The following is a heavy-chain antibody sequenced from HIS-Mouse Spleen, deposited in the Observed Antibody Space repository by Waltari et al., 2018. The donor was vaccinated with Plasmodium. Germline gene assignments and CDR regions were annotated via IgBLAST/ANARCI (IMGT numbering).Heavy chain of an antibody. J-gene: IGHJ1*01. V-gene: IGHV1-2*02. Sequence: QVQLVQSGAEVKKPGASVKVSCKASGYTFTGYYVPWVLQAPGQGLEWMGWINPNSGGTNYAQKFQGRVTMTRDTSISTAYMELSRLRSDDTAVYYCARVLGYKAAAGTFVEYFQHWGQGTLVTVSS. CDR3: ARVLGYKAAAGTFVEYFQH. CDR1: GYTFTGYY. D-gene: IGHD6-13*01. CDR2: INPNSGGT.